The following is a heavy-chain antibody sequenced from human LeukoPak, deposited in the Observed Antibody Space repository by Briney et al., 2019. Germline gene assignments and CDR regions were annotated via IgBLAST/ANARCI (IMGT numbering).Heavy chain of an antibody. CDR3: ARNYYGAGSFYVHN. V-gene: IGHV4-30-2*01. Sequence: SETLSLTCAVSGGSISNGGYSWSWIRQPPGKGLEWIGLIYHSGTTHYNPSLKSRLTFSLDKSKNQFSLKLTSVTAADTALYYCARNYYGAGSFYVHNWGQGTLVTVSS. CDR1: GGSISNGGYS. J-gene: IGHJ4*02. D-gene: IGHD3-10*01. CDR2: IYHSGTT.